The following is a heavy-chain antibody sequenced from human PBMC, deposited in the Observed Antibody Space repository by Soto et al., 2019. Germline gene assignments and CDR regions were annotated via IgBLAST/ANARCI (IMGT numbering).Heavy chain of an antibody. CDR1: GFTFDDYA. V-gene: IGHV3-9*01. J-gene: IGHJ4*02. CDR3: ARNRGGYCSGGSCSPLGY. Sequence: DVQLVESGGGLVQPGRSLRLSCAASGFTFDDYAMHWVRQAPGKGLEWVSGISWNSGSIGYADSVKGRFTISRDNAKNSLYLQMNSLRAEDTALYCCARNRGGYCSGGSCSPLGYWGQGTLVTVS. CDR2: ISWNSGSI. D-gene: IGHD2-15*01.